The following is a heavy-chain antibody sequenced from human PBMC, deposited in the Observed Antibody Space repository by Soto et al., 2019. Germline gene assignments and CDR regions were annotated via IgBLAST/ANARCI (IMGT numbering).Heavy chain of an antibody. J-gene: IGHJ6*02. V-gene: IGHV1-69*06. CDR1: GGTFNSHA. Sequence: QLQLVQSGAEVKKPGSSVKVSCKASGGTFNSHAISWVRQAPGQGVERMGGIIPIFDTPNYAQKFQGRVTITADKSTSTAYMELTSLRHEDTAVYYCARDRSSTWRSAMDVWGQGTTLTVSS. CDR2: IIPIFDTP. CDR3: ARDRSSTWRSAMDV. D-gene: IGHD6-13*01.